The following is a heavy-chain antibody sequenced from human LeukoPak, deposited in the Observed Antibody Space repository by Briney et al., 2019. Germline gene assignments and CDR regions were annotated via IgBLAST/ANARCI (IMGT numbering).Heavy chain of an antibody. J-gene: IGHJ4*02. V-gene: IGHV3-21*01. D-gene: IGHD2-8*01. CDR2: ISSDSSHI. CDR3: AKDPCTNGVCYMFDY. Sequence: GGSLRLSCATSGFAFNFFSMNWVRQVPGKGLEWISSISSDSSHIYYADSVKGRFTISRDNSKNTLYLQMNSLRAEDTAVYYCAKDPCTNGVCYMFDYWGQGTLVTVSS. CDR1: GFAFNFFS.